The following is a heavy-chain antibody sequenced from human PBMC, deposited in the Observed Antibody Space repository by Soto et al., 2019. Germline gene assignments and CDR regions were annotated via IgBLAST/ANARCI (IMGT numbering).Heavy chain of an antibody. Sequence: GGSLRLSCAASGFTFDDYAMHWVRQAPGKGLEWVSGISWNSGSIGYADSVKGRFTISRDNAKNSLYLQMNSLRAEDTALYYCAKDIHCGDYYYYGMDVWGQGTTVTVSS. CDR1: GFTFDDYA. V-gene: IGHV3-9*01. D-gene: IGHD4-17*01. CDR3: AKDIHCGDYYYYGMDV. CDR2: ISWNSGSI. J-gene: IGHJ6*02.